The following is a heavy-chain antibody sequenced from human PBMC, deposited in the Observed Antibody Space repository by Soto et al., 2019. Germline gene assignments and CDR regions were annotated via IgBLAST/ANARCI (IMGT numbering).Heavy chain of an antibody. CDR2: IYYSGST. CDR1: GGSISSYY. Sequence: SETLSLTCTVSGGSISSYYWSWIRQPPGKGLEWIGYIYYSGSTNYNPSLKSRVTISVDTSKNQFSLKLSSVTAADTAVYYCARGIGYDFWRGYYNPRFDYWGQGTLVTVSS. D-gene: IGHD3-3*01. J-gene: IGHJ4*02. CDR3: ARGIGYDFWRGYYNPRFDY. V-gene: IGHV4-59*01.